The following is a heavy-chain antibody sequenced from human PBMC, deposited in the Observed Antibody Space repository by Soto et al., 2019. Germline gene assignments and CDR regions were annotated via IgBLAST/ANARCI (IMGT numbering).Heavy chain of an antibody. CDR3: ARAVGPFDY. CDR1: GFVFSTYG. J-gene: IGHJ4*02. CDR2: IWYDGGNK. Sequence: QVQLVESGGGVVQPGRSLRLSCAASGFVFSTYGMHWVRQAPGKGLEWVAVIWYDGGNKYYADSVTGRFTISRDNSKNTLFLQWNSLRADDTAVYYCARAVGPFDYWGQGTLVPVSS. D-gene: IGHD1-26*01. V-gene: IGHV3-33*01.